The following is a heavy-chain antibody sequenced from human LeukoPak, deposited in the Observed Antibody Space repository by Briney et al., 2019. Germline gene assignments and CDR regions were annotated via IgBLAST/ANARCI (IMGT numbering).Heavy chain of an antibody. CDR1: GGSISSYY. J-gene: IGHJ4*02. CDR2: IYYSGST. CDR3: ARDPSYGSFDY. D-gene: IGHD5-18*01. Sequence: SETLSLTFTVSGGSISSYYWSWIRQPPGKGLEWIGYIYYSGSTNYNPSLKSRVTISVDTSKNQFSLKLSSVTAADTAVYYCARDPSYGSFDYWGQGTLVTVSS. V-gene: IGHV4-59*01.